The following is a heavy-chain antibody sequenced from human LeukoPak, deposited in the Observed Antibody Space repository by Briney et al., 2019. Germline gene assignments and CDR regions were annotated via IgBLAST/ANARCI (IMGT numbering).Heavy chain of an antibody. CDR3: RRDLEAATAPNDS. J-gene: IGHJ3*02. Sequence: ASVNLSSKASGYTFTVYYMHWGRQAPGQGHEWMGWINPNSGGTNYSQPFQGRVTMTWDTSSSTAYMELSRLRPGAPAAYYCRRDLEAATAPNDSWRQATMVTVCS. V-gene: IGHV1-2*02. CDR1: GYTFTVYY. CDR2: INPNSGGT. D-gene: IGHD1-26*01.